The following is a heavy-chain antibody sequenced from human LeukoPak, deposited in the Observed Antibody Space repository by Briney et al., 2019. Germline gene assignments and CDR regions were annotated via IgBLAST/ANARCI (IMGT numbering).Heavy chain of an antibody. Sequence: GGSLRLPCAASGFSFITYGMSWVRQAPGKGLEWVSDITATVATTYYADSVRGRFTISRDNSKNTLYLEMNNLRADDTAVYYCVKPNYYDSSGYYWGQGTLVSVSS. CDR2: ITATVATT. CDR1: GFSFITYG. J-gene: IGHJ4*02. D-gene: IGHD3-22*01. CDR3: VKPNYYDSSGYY. V-gene: IGHV3-23*01.